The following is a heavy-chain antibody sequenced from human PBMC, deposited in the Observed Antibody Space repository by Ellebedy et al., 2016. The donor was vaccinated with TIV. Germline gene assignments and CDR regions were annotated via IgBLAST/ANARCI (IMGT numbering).Heavy chain of an antibody. J-gene: IGHJ4*02. D-gene: IGHD3-9*01. CDR3: ASNYATYYDILTGYVFDY. CDR2: ISYDGNKT. CDR1: RFTFSDYA. Sequence: GESLKISXAASRFTFSDYAMHWVRQAPGKGLEWAALISYDGNKTDYADSVKGRFTISRDNSKNTLYLQMNSLRAEDTAVYYCASNYATYYDILTGYVFDYWGQGTLVTVSS. V-gene: IGHV3-30-3*01.